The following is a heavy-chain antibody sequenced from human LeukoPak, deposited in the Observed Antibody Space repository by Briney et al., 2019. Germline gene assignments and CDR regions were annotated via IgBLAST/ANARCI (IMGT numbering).Heavy chain of an antibody. Sequence: PSETLSLTCTVSGYSISSGYYWGWVRQPPGKGLEWIGSIYHSGSTYYNPSLKSRVTISVDMSKNQFSLKLSSVTAADTAVYYCARGATMVRGALSAFDIWGQGTMVTVSS. CDR2: IYHSGST. J-gene: IGHJ3*02. CDR3: ARGATMVRGALSAFDI. V-gene: IGHV4-38-2*02. D-gene: IGHD3-10*01. CDR1: GYSISSGYY.